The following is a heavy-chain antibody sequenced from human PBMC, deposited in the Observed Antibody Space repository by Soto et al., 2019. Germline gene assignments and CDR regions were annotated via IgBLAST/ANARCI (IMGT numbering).Heavy chain of an antibody. CDR2: ISSSRSYT. V-gene: IGHV3-11*05. CDR3: AGVRNDAVAI. J-gene: IGHJ3*02. D-gene: IGHD3-16*01. CDR1: GFTFSDYY. Sequence: QVQLVESGGGLVKXGGSLRLSCAASGFTFSDYYMNWIRQAPGKGLEWVSYISSSRSYTNYADSVKGRFTISRDNAKNTLELQMNSRRAEDTTVYDCAGVRNDAVAIWGQGTMVTVSS.